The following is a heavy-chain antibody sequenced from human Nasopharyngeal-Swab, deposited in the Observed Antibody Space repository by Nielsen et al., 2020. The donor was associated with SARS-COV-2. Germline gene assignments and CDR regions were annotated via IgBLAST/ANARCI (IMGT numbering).Heavy chain of an antibody. CDR2: IDWDDDK. CDR1: GFSLSTSGMC. J-gene: IGHJ4*02. D-gene: IGHD4-17*01. CDR3: ARIRSDYGDTAGGDY. V-gene: IGHV2-70*11. Sequence: SGPTLVKPTQTLTLTCTFSGFSLSTSGMCVSWIRQPPGKALEWLARIDWDDDKYYSTSLKTRLTISKDTSKNQVVLTMTNMDPVDTATYYCARIRSDYGDTAGGDYWGQGTLVTVSS.